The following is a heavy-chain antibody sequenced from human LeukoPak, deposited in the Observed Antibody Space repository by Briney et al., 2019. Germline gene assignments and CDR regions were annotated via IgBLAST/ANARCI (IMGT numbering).Heavy chain of an antibody. V-gene: IGHV4-61*08. CDR1: RDFINNGGYY. CDR2: IYYSGST. J-gene: IGHJ4*02. Sequence: PSQTLSLTCSVSRDFINNGGYYWSWIRQHPGKGLEWIGYIYYSGSTNYNPSLKSRVTISVDTSKNQFSLKLSSVTAADTAVYYCARDRHSNFDYWGQGTLVTVSS. D-gene: IGHD4-11*01. CDR3: ARDRHSNFDY.